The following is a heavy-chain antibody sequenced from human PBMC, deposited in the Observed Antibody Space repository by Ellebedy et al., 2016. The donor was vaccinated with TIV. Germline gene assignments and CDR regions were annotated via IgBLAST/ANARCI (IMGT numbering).Heavy chain of an antibody. D-gene: IGHD3-16*01. J-gene: IGHJ6*02. CDR2: INAGNGNT. CDR3: ARDRMRGDPRSSYYYGMDV. Sequence: AASVKVSCKASGYTFTSYAMHWVRQAPGQRLEWMGWINAGNGNTKYSQKFQGRVTITRDTSASTAYMELSSLRSEDTAVYYCARDRMRGDPRSSYYYGMDVWGQGTTVTVSS. CDR1: GYTFTSYA. V-gene: IGHV1-3*01.